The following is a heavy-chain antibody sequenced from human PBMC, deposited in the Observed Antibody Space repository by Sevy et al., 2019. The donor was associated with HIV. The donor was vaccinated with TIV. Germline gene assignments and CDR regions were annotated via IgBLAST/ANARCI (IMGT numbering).Heavy chain of an antibody. V-gene: IGHV4-30-4*01. CDR2: IYYSGST. J-gene: IGHJ4*02. CDR1: GGSISSGDYY. D-gene: IGHD3-10*01. Sequence: SETLSLTCTASGGSISSGDYYWSWIRQPPGKGLEWIGYIYYSGSTYYNPSLKSRVTISVDTSKNQFSLKLSSVTAADTAVYYCARDTYYYGSGSPKARFDYWGQGTLVTVSS. CDR3: ARDTYYYGSGSPKARFDY.